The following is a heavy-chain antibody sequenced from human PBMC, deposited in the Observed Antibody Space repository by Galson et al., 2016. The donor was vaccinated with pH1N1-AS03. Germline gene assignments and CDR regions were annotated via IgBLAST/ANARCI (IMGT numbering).Heavy chain of an antibody. CDR3: ARDTGGWYFDL. Sequence: VFGSTTSLFYWNWIRQPPGKGLEWIGFIHHSGSTNYNPSLKSRVTISIDTSKNQFSLKLSSVTAADTAVYYCARDTGGWYFDLWGRGTLVTVSS. D-gene: IGHD1-1*01. CDR2: IHHSGST. CDR1: GSTTSLFY. V-gene: IGHV4-59*01. J-gene: IGHJ2*01.